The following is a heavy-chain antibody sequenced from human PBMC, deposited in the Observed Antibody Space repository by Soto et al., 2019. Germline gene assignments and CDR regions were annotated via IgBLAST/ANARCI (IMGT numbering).Heavy chain of an antibody. CDR2: IIPIFGTA. J-gene: IGHJ3*02. CDR3: ARDRTYCGGDCYSSSYAFDI. D-gene: IGHD2-21*02. Sequence: RASVKVSCKASGGTFSSYAISWVRQAPGQGLEWMGGIIPIFGTANYAQKFQGRVTITADESTSTAYMELSSLRSEDTAVYYCARDRTYCGGDCYSSSYAFDIWGQGTMVTVSS. V-gene: IGHV1-69*13. CDR1: GGTFSSYA.